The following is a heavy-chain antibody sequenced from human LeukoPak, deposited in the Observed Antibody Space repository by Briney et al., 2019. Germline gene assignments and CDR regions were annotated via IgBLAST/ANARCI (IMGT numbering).Heavy chain of an antibody. CDR3: ARFTYYYGSGSNDAFDI. Sequence: SETLSLTCTVSGGSISSYYWSWIRQPPGKGLEWIGYIYYSGCTNYNPSLKSRVTISVDTSKNQFSLKLSSVTAADTAVYYCARFTYYYGSGSNDAFDIWGQETMVTVSS. V-gene: IGHV4-59*01. J-gene: IGHJ3*02. D-gene: IGHD3-10*01. CDR1: GGSISSYY. CDR2: IYYSGCT.